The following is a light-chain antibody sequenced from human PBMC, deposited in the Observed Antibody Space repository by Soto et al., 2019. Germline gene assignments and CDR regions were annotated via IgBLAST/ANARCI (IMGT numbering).Light chain of an antibody. Sequence: EIVMTQPPLSLSVTPGQPASISCKSSQSLLHVDGKTYFYLYLQKPGQPPQLLIYHASTLESGVPSRFSGSGSGTEFTLTISSLQPDDFATYYCQQYNSYSFGQGTKVDIK. CDR1: QSLLHVDGKTY. J-gene: IGKJ1*01. V-gene: IGKV2D-29*01. CDR2: HAS. CDR3: QQYNSYS.